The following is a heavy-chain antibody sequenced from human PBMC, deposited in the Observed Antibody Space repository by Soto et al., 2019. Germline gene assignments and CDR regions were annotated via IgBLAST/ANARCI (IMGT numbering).Heavy chain of an antibody. CDR1: GYTFTSYG. Sequence: GASVKVSCKASGYTFTSYGISWVRQAPGQGLEWMGWISAYNGNTNYAQKLQGRVTMTTDTSTSTAYMELRSLRSDDTAVYYCARDLEPGNSEATIKWLDPWGQGTQVTVSS. J-gene: IGHJ5*02. D-gene: IGHD5-12*01. V-gene: IGHV1-18*01. CDR3: ARDLEPGNSEATIKWLDP. CDR2: ISAYNGNT.